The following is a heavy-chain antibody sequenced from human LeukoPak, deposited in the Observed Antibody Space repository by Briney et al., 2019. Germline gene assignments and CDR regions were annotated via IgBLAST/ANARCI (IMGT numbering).Heavy chain of an antibody. J-gene: IGHJ4*02. Sequence: PSETLSLTCSVPIDSITNYYWSWIRQPPGKGLEWIGFIYHSGNTNKNPSLTTRVTMSVDTSKTQITLRLSSVTAADTAVYYCVRTGYYSVDYWGQGTLVTVSP. CDR2: IYHSGNT. V-gene: IGHV4-59*01. CDR3: VRTGYYSVDY. CDR1: IDSITNYY. D-gene: IGHD3-22*01.